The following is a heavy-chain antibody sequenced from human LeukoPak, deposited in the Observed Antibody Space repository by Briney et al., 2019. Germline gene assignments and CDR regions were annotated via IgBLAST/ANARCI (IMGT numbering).Heavy chain of an antibody. J-gene: IGHJ3*02. V-gene: IGHV3-23*01. Sequence: TGGSLRLSCAASGFTFSSYAMSWVRQAPGKGLEWVSAISGSGGSTYYADSVKGRFTISRDNSKSTLYLQMNSLRAEDTAVYYCAKDRDYGDYGRVDAFDIWGQGTMVTVSS. CDR2: ISGSGGST. D-gene: IGHD4-17*01. CDR1: GFTFSSYA. CDR3: AKDRDYGDYGRVDAFDI.